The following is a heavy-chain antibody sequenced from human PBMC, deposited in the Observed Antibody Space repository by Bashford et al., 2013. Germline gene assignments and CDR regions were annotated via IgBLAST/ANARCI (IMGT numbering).Heavy chain of an antibody. CDR2: ISYDGSNK. D-gene: IGHD3-22*01. V-gene: IGHV3-30-3*01. CDR3: ARDRFNYYDSSGPTNYYYYYYGMDV. J-gene: IGHJ6*01. CDR1: GFTFSSYA. Sequence: GSLRLSCAASGFTFSSYAMHWVRQAPGKGLEWVAVISYDGSNKYYADSVKGRFTISRDNSKNTLYLQMNSLRAEDTAVYYCARDRFNYYDSSGPTNYYYYYYGMDVWGPRDHGHRLL.